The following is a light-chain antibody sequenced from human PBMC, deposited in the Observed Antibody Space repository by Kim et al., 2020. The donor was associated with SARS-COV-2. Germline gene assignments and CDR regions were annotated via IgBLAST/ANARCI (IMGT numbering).Light chain of an antibody. CDR3: QQYMFSPYT. J-gene: IGKJ2*01. CDR1: QTISSTY. Sequence: EVVLTQSPGTLSLSPGERATLSCRASQTISSTYLAWYQHKPGQAPRLLIYGASSRATGIPGRFSGRGSGTDFTLTISSLEPEDFAVYYCQQYMFSPYTFGQGTKLEI. V-gene: IGKV3-20*01. CDR2: GAS.